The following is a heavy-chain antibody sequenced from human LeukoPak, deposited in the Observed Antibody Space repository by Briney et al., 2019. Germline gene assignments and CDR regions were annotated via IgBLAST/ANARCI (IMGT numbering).Heavy chain of an antibody. CDR3: AKGQQWLVLGYY. V-gene: IGHV3-23*01. Sequence: AGGSLRLSCAASGFTFSSYAMSWVRQAPGKGLEWVSAISGSGGSTYYADSVKGRFTISRDNSKNTLYLQMNSLRAEDTAVYYCAKGQQWLVLGYYWGQGTLVTVSS. J-gene: IGHJ4*02. CDR2: ISGSGGST. D-gene: IGHD6-19*01. CDR1: GFTFSSYA.